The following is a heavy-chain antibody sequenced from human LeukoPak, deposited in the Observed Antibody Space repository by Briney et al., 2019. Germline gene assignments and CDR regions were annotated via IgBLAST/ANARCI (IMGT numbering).Heavy chain of an antibody. CDR2: ICSDGTK. J-gene: IGHJ4*02. CDR1: GFTVSNHC. CDR3: AREVEVGLGFDY. D-gene: IGHD3-22*01. V-gene: IGHV3-74*01. Sequence: GGSLRLSCASSGFTVSNHCMHWVRQAPGKGLVWVSRICSDGTKYYAGSVKGRFTISGDDAKNTPSLQMNSLRAEDTAVYYCAREVEVGLGFDYWGQGSLVTVSS.